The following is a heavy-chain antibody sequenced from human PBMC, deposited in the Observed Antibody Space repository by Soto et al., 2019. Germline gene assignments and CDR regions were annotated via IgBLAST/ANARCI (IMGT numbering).Heavy chain of an antibody. D-gene: IGHD1-26*01. J-gene: IGHJ1*01. CDR3: AKPHHRIVGAPAHFQH. CDR1: GFTFSSYA. V-gene: IGHV3-23*01. Sequence: EVQLLESGGGLVQPGGSLRLSCAASGFTFSSYAMSWVRQAPGKGLEWVSAISGSGGSTYYADSVKGRFTISRDNSKKTLYLQMNSLRAEDTAVYYCAKPHHRIVGAPAHFQHWGQGTLVTVSS. CDR2: ISGSGGST.